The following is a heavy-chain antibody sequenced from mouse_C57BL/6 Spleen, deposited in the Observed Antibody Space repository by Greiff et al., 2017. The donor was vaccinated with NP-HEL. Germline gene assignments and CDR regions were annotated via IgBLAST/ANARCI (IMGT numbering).Heavy chain of an antibody. CDR1: GYAFSSSW. Sequence: QVQLKQSGPELVKPGASVKISCKASGYAFSSSWMNWVKQRPGKGLEWIGRIYPGDGDTTYNGKFKGKATLTADKSSSTAYMQLSSLTSEDSAVYFCAKESHYAMDYWGQGTSVTVSS. V-gene: IGHV1-82*01. CDR2: IYPGDGDT. J-gene: IGHJ4*01. CDR3: AKESHYAMDY. D-gene: IGHD1-2*01.